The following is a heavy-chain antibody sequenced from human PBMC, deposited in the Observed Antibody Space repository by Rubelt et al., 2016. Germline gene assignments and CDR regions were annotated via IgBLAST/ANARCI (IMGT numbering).Heavy chain of an antibody. CDR2: INPNSGGT. CDR1: GYTFTGYY. J-gene: IGHJ6*02. D-gene: IGHD6-13*01. Sequence: QVQLVQSGAEVKKPGASVKVSCKASGYTFTGYYMHWVRQAPGQGLEWMGWINPNSGGTNYAQKFQGRVTMTRDTSISTACMERSRLRSDDTAVYYCARTLVRQQLAYYGMDVWGQGTTVTVSS. V-gene: IGHV1-2*02. CDR3: ARTLVRQQLAYYGMDV.